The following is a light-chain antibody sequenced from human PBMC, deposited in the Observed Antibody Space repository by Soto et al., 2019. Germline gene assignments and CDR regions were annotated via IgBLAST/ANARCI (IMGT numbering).Light chain of an antibody. Sequence: EIVLTQSPATLSLSPGEVATLSCRASQSVTTYLAWYQQKPGQSPRLLISDASDRAAGVPARFNGSGSGTDFTLTIGGLEPEDSAVYYCQQRSTWPLGTFGQGTKVDIK. CDR3: QQRSTWPLGT. J-gene: IGKJ1*01. CDR2: DAS. CDR1: QSVTTY. V-gene: IGKV3-11*01.